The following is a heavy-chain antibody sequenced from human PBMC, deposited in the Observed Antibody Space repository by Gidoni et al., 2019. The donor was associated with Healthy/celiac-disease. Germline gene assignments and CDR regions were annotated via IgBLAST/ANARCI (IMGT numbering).Heavy chain of an antibody. D-gene: IGHD6-13*01. Sequence: EVLLVESGGGLVQPGGSLRLSCAASGFTFSSYEMNWVRQAPGKGLEWVSYISSSGSTIYYADSVKGRFTISRDNAKNSLYLQMNSLRAEDTDVYYWASWEIAADGVGGYWGQGTLVTVSA. CDR3: ASWEIAADGVGGY. CDR1: GFTFSSYE. V-gene: IGHV3-48*03. CDR2: ISSSGSTI. J-gene: IGHJ4*02.